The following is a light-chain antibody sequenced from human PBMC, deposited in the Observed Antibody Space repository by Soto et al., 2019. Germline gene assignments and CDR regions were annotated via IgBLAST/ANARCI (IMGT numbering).Light chain of an antibody. CDR3: QQYGTYST. V-gene: IGKV1-5*01. CDR2: EAS. CDR1: QSVNGW. Sequence: IQMTQSPSTLSASVGDRVTITCRASQSVNGWLAWYQQKPGKAPKLLISEASSLDSGVPSRFSGSGSGTEYVLSISSLQPEDFATYYCQQYGTYSTFGGGTRVEIK. J-gene: IGKJ4*01.